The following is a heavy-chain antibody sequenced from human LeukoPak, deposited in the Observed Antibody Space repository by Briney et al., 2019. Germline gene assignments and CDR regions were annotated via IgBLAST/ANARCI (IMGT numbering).Heavy chain of an antibody. D-gene: IGHD6-19*01. V-gene: IGHV1-8*01. CDR2: MNPNSGNT. CDR3: ASMSSGWYDAFDI. CDR1: GYTFTSYD. Sequence: GASVKVSCTASGYTFTSYDINWVRHATGQGLEWMGWMNPNSGNTGYAQKFQGRVTMTRNTSISTAYMELSSLRSEDTAVYYCASMSSGWYDAFDIWGQGTMVTVSS. J-gene: IGHJ3*02.